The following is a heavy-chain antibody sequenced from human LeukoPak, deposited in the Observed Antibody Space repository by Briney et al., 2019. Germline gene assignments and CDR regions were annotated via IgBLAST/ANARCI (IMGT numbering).Heavy chain of an antibody. V-gene: IGHV3-23*01. CDR1: GFTFSSYA. J-gene: IGHJ4*02. CDR3: AKDSGGYCSSTSRWGSYFDY. Sequence: GGSLRLSCAASGFTFSSYAMSWVRQAPGKGLEWVSAISGSGGSTYYADSVKGRFTISRDNSKNTLYLQMNSLRAEDTAVYYCAKDSGGYCSSTSRWGSYFDYWGQGTLVTVSS. CDR2: ISGSGGST. D-gene: IGHD2-2*01.